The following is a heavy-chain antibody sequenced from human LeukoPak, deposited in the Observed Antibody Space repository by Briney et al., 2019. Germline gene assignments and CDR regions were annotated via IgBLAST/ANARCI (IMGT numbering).Heavy chain of an antibody. CDR2: IYTSGST. V-gene: IGHV4-61*02. D-gene: IGHD2-2*01. Sequence: PSETLSLTCAVSGGSISSGGYYWSWIRQPAGKGLEWIGRIYTSGSTNYNPSLKSRVTMSVDTSKNQFSLKLSSVTAADTAVYYCARDCRGTSCYHLVPGLDYYYYYGMDVWGQGTTVTVSS. CDR3: ARDCRGTSCYHLVPGLDYYYYYGMDV. J-gene: IGHJ6*02. CDR1: GGSISSGGYY.